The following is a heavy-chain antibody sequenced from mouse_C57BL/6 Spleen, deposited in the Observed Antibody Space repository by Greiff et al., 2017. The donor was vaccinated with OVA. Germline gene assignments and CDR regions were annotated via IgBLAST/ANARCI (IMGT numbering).Heavy chain of an antibody. CDR2: INPGSGGT. V-gene: IGHV1-54*01. J-gene: IGHJ3*01. CDR1: GYAFTNYL. D-gene: IGHD3-3*01. Sequence: VQVVESGAELVRPGTSVKVSCKASGYAFTNYLIEWVKQRPGQGLEWIGVINPGSGGTNYNEKFKGKATLTADKSSSTAYMQLSSLTSEDSAVYFCARRLRGFAYWGQGTLVTVSA. CDR3: ARRLRGFAY.